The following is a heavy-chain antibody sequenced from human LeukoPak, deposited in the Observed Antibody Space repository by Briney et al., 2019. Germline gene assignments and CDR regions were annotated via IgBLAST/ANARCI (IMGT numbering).Heavy chain of an antibody. CDR3: ARLLSIAAAGPFFDY. V-gene: IGHV4-39*01. D-gene: IGHD6-13*01. J-gene: IGHJ4*02. Sequence: SETLSLTCTVSGGSISSSSYYWGWLRQPPGKGLEWIGSIYYSGSTYYNPSLKSRVTISVDTSKNQFSLKLSSVTAADTAVYYCARLLSIAAAGPFFDYWGQGTLVTVSS. CDR2: IYYSGST. CDR1: GGSISSSSYY.